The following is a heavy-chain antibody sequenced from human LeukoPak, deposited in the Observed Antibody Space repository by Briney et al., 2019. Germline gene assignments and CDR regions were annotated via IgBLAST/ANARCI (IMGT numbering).Heavy chain of an antibody. CDR3: ARSPRYYDSSGYRNYYYYMDV. V-gene: IGHV1-18*01. D-gene: IGHD3-22*01. J-gene: IGHJ6*03. CDR2: ISTYKGNT. Sequence: ASVKVSCKASGYTFTSYGISWVRQAPGQGLEWMGWISTYKGNTNYAQKLQGRVTMTTDTSTSTAYMELRSLRSDDTAVYYCARSPRYYDSSGYRNYYYYMDVWGKGTTVTVSS. CDR1: GYTFTSYG.